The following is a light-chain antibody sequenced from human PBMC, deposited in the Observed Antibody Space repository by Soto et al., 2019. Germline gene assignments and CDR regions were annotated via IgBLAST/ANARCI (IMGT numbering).Light chain of an antibody. J-gene: IGKJ4*01. Sequence: EIVLTQSPATLSLSPGERATLSCRASQSVGSYLAWYQQKPGQAPRLLIYDASNRATGIPARFSGSGSGTDFSLTISSLEPEDFAVYYCQQYKNWPPPTFGGGTKVQIK. V-gene: IGKV3-11*01. CDR2: DAS. CDR3: QQYKNWPPPT. CDR1: QSVGSY.